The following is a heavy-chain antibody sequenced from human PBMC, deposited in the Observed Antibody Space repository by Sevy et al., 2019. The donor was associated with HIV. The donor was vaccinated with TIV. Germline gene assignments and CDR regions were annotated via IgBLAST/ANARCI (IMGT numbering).Heavy chain of an antibody. CDR2: IGGSADYT. Sequence: GGSLRLSCVTSGFTFSSYAMSWVRQTPGKGLEWVSAIGGSADYTYYADSVKGRFTISRDNSKNTLYLQMNGLRAEDTAVYYCARDRATVTTLDYFDYWGQGTLVTVSS. CDR1: GFTFSSYA. J-gene: IGHJ4*02. CDR3: ARDRATVTTLDYFDY. D-gene: IGHD4-17*01. V-gene: IGHV3-23*01.